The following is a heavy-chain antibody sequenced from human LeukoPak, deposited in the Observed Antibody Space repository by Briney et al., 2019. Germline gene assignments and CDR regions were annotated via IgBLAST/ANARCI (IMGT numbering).Heavy chain of an antibody. D-gene: IGHD3-10*02. Sequence: GGSLRLSCAASGFTFSSSWMNWVRQAPGKGLEWVASINEDGSEKYYADSVKGRFTISRDNAKNSLYLQMNSLRAEDTAVYYCAELGITMIGGVWGKGTTVTISS. V-gene: IGHV3-7*01. J-gene: IGHJ6*04. CDR2: INEDGSEK. CDR1: GFTFSSSW. CDR3: AELGITMIGGV.